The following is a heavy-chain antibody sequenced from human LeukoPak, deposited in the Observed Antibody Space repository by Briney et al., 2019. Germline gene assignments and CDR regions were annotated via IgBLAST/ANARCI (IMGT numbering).Heavy chain of an antibody. CDR2: IKPDGSAQ. CDR3: ARNSGSQPWGY. D-gene: IGHD3-10*01. V-gene: IGHV3-7*01. J-gene: IGHJ4*02. CDR1: GFTFSNYW. Sequence: PGGSLRLSCAASGFTFSNYWMTWVRQAPGKGLEWVANIKPDGSAQYYADSVKGRFTISRDNAKNSLYLQMNSLRAEDTAVYYCARNSGSQPWGYWGQGTLVTVSS.